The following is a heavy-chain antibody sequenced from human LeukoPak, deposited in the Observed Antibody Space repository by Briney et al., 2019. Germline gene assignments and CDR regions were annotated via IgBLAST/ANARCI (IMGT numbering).Heavy chain of an antibody. Sequence: GGSLRLSCAASGFTFSSYSMNWVRQAPGKGLEWVPYISSSGSTIYYADSVKGRFTISRDNAKNSLYLQMNSLRAEDTAVCYCAREGQDSSGYANGHLDYWGQGTLVTVSS. CDR3: AREGQDSSGYANGHLDY. D-gene: IGHD3-22*01. CDR2: ISSSGSTI. CDR1: GFTFSSYS. J-gene: IGHJ4*02. V-gene: IGHV3-48*04.